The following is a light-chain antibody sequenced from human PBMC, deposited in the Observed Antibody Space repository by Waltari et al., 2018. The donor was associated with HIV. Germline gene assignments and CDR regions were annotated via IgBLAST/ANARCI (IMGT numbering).Light chain of an antibody. V-gene: IGKV3-11*01. Sequence: EIVLTQSPATLSLSPGERATLSCRASQSVSSYLAWYQQKPGQAPRLLIYDASNRATGIPARFSGGGSGTDFTLTISSLEPEDFAVYYCQQRSNWWTFGQGTKVEIK. J-gene: IGKJ1*01. CDR2: DAS. CDR3: QQRSNWWT. CDR1: QSVSSY.